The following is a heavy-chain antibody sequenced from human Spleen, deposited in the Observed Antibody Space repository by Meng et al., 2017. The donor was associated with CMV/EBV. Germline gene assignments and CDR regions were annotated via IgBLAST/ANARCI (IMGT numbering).Heavy chain of an antibody. J-gene: IGHJ4*02. V-gene: IGHV1-2*02. Sequence: SGYTFSDCFIEWVRQAPGQGLEWMGWINPHTGTTHYAQNFQGRVTMTRDTSISTVYMELTHLRSDDTAVYYCARDRDSSGWYIFDYWGQGSLVTVSS. D-gene: IGHD6-19*01. CDR3: ARDRDSSGWYIFDY. CDR1: GYTFSDCF. CDR2: INPHTGTT.